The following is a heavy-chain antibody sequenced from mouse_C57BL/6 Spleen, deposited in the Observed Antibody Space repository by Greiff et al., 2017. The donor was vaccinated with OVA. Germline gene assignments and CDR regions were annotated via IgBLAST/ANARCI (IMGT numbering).Heavy chain of an antibody. D-gene: IGHD1-1*01. V-gene: IGHV1-81*01. CDR1: GYTFTSYG. CDR3: AREDYGSSGYFDV. Sequence: QVQLQQSGAELARPGASVKLSCKASGYTFTSYGISWVKQRTGQGLEWIGEIYPRSGNTYYNEKFKGKATLTADKSSSTAYMELRSLTSEDSAVYFCAREDYGSSGYFDVWGTGTTVTVSS. CDR2: IYPRSGNT. J-gene: IGHJ1*03.